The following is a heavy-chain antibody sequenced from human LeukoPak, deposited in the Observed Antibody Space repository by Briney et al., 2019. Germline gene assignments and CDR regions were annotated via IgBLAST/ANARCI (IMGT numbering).Heavy chain of an antibody. V-gene: IGHV1-18*01. CDR3: TSGGPDGSDY. J-gene: IGHJ4*02. CDR2: ISAYNGNT. D-gene: IGHD2-15*01. Sequence: ASVKVSRKASGYTFTSYGISWVRQAPGQGLEWMGWISAYNGNTNYAQKFQGRVTMTRDTSISTAYMELSRLRSDDTAVYYCTSGGPDGSDYWGQGTLVTVSS. CDR1: GYTFTSYG.